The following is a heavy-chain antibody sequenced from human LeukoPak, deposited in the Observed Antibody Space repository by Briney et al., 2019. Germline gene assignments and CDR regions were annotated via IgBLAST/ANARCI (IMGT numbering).Heavy chain of an antibody. D-gene: IGHD3-3*01. J-gene: IGHJ3*02. CDR3: ARDMPFGLEWLLGAFDI. Sequence: GGSLRLSCAASGFTFTDYWMSWVRQAPGKGLEWVANIKQDGSEKYYVDSVKGRFTISRDNAKNSLYLQMNSLRAEDTAVYYCARDMPFGLEWLLGAFDIWGQGTMVTVSS. CDR2: IKQDGSEK. V-gene: IGHV3-7*03. CDR1: GFTFTDYW.